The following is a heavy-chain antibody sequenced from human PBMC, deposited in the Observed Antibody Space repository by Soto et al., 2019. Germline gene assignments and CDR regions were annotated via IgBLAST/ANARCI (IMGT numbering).Heavy chain of an antibody. J-gene: IGHJ2*01. V-gene: IGHV3-72*01. CDR1: GFSFADHF. Sequence: EVQLVESGGGLVQPGGSLRLSCAASGFSFADHFMDWVRQAPGKGLAWVGRTRNKFNGYSTEYAASVTGRFTISSDDFHNSLYLQMDSLHTEDSAVYHCVREALNDSIYTIRYFDVWGCGTVVTVSS. CDR2: TRNKFNGYST. D-gene: IGHD2-21*01. CDR3: VREALNDSIYTIRYFDV.